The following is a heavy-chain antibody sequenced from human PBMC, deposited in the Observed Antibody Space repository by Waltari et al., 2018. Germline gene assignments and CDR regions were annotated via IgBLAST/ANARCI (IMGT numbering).Heavy chain of an antibody. CDR1: GFTFSSYE. D-gene: IGHD3-9*01. CDR3: ARRPLTGGNWFDP. CDR2: ISSSGTTI. V-gene: IGHV3-48*03. Sequence: EVQLVESGGGLVQPGGSLRLSCAASGFTFSSYEMNWVRRAPGKGLEWVAYISSSGTTIYYADSVKGRFTISRDNARNSLYLQMNSLRAEDTAVYYCARRPLTGGNWFDPWGQGTLVTVSS. J-gene: IGHJ5*02.